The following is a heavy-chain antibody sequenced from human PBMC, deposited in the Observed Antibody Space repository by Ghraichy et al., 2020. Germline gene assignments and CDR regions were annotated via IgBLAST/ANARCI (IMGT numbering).Heavy chain of an antibody. CDR3: VISVDY. V-gene: IGHV3-7*01. Sequence: GGSLRLSCAASGFTFSNYWMNWVRQAPGKGLEWVANINPDGSAKTYVDSVKGRFTISRDNAKNSLYLQMNSLRVEDTAVYYCVISVDYWGQGALVTVSS. CDR1: GFTFSNYW. D-gene: IGHD5/OR15-5a*01. CDR2: INPDGSAK. J-gene: IGHJ4*02.